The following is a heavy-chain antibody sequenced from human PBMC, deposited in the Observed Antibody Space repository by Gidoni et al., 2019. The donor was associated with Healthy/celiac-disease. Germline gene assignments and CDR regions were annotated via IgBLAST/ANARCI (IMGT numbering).Heavy chain of an antibody. Sequence: QVQLVQSGAEVKKPGASVKVSCKASGYTFTGYYMHWVRQAPGQGLEWMGWINPNSGGTNYAQKFQGRVTMTRDTSISTAYMELSRLRSDDTAVYYCARGLDYYDSSGSSAFDIWGQGTMVTVSS. CDR3: ARGLDYYDSSGSSAFDI. J-gene: IGHJ3*02. CDR2: INPNSGGT. CDR1: GYTFTGYY. V-gene: IGHV1-2*02. D-gene: IGHD3-22*01.